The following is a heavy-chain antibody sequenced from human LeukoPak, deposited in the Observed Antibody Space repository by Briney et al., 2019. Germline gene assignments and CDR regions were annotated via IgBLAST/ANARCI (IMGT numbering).Heavy chain of an antibody. V-gene: IGHV1-69*13. CDR1: GRTFSSYA. J-gene: IGHJ4*02. Sequence: SSVKVSCKASGRTFSSYAISWVRQAPGQGLEWMGGIIPIFGTANYAQKFQGRVTITADESTSTAYMELSSLRSEDTAVYYCASFAGYNDFDYWGQGTLVTVSS. D-gene: IGHD5-24*01. CDR3: ASFAGYNDFDY. CDR2: IIPIFGTA.